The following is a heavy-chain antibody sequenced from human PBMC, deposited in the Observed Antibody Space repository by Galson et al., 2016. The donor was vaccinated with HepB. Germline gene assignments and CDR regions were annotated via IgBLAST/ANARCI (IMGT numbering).Heavy chain of an antibody. V-gene: IGHV1-2*06. J-gene: IGHJ4*02. D-gene: IGHD3-22*01. CDR2: INPNSGDT. CDR3: ARPYDSNGWQHHDS. Sequence: SVKVSCKAFGYTFIAFYMHWVRQAPGQGLEWMGRINPNSGDTDYAQKFQGRVTMTRDTSISAAYMELSGLRSDDTAVYYCARPYDSNGWQHHDSWGQGTLVTVSS. CDR1: GYTFIAFY.